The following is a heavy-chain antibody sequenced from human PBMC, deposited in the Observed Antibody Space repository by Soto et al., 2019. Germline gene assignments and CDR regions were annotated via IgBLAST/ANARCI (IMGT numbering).Heavy chain of an antibody. CDR3: AKDSQYYYDSSGYYPDY. CDR2: TSGSGGST. CDR1: GFTFSSYA. D-gene: IGHD3-22*01. J-gene: IGHJ4*02. V-gene: IGHV3-23*01. Sequence: PGGSLRLSCAASGFTFSSYAMSWVRQAPGKGLEWVSATSGSGGSTYYADSVKGRFTISRDNSKNTLYLQMNSLRAEDTAVYYCAKDSQYYYDSSGYYPDYWGQGTLVTVSS.